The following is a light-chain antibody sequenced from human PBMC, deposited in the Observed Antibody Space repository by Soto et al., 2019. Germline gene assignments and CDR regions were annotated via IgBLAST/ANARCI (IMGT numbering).Light chain of an antibody. CDR2: AAS. CDR3: QQSYGTPLT. V-gene: IGKV1-39*01. J-gene: IGKJ4*01. CDR1: QSISNY. Sequence: DLEMTQSPSSLSASVGDRVTIACRPSQSISNYLNWYQHKPGKVPKLLIYAASSLQSGVPTRFSGSGSGTDFTLTISSLQPEDFATYYCQQSYGTPLTFGGGTKVEIK.